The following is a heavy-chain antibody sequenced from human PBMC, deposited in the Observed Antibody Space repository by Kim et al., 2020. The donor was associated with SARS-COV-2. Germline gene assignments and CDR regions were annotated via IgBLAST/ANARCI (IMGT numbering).Heavy chain of an antibody. D-gene: IGHD3-10*01. Sequence: ASVKVSCKASGYTFTGYYMHWVRQAPGQGLEWMGWINPNSGGTNYAQKFQGRVTMTRDTSISTAYMELSRLRSDDTAVYYCARGSRAMVRILGYYYYYYGMDVWGQGTTVTVSS. V-gene: IGHV1-2*02. CDR1: GYTFTGYY. J-gene: IGHJ6*02. CDR2: INPNSGGT. CDR3: ARGSRAMVRILGYYYYYYGMDV.